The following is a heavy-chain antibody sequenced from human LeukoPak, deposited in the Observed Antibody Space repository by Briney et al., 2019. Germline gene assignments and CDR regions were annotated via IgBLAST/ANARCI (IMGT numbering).Heavy chain of an antibody. V-gene: IGHV3-23*01. D-gene: IGHD6-6*01. CDR1: GFTFKNYA. CDR3: GKSIAARPYFDY. Sequence: GGSLRLSCAASGFTFKNYAMNWVRQAPGKGLEWVSAISGSGGSTYYADSVKGRFTISRDNSKNTLYLQMNSLRAEDTAVYYCGKSIAARPYFDYWAREPWSPSPQ. CDR2: ISGSGGST. J-gene: IGHJ4*02.